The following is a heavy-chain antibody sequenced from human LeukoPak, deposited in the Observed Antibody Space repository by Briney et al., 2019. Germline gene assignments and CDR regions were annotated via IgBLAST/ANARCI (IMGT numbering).Heavy chain of an antibody. D-gene: IGHD5-18*01. Sequence: GGSLRLSCVASGFTFSNYWMHWVRQPPGKGLVWVSRIYVDGRTTNYADSVKGRFTISRDNAKNSLYLQMNSLRAEDTAVYYCARDLGRDTAMVTRPYYFDYWGQGTLVTVSP. CDR1: GFTFSNYW. CDR2: IYVDGRTT. CDR3: ARDLGRDTAMVTRPYYFDY. J-gene: IGHJ4*02. V-gene: IGHV3-74*01.